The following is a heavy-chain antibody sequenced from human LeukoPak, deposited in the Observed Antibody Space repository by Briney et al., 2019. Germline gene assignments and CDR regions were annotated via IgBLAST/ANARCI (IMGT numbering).Heavy chain of an antibody. CDR2: IYYSGIT. J-gene: IGHJ5*02. CDR1: GGSISSGGYY. Sequence: PSETLSLTCTVSGGSISSGGYYWNWIRQPPGKGLEWIGYIYYSGITYYNPSLKSRITISIDTSENQFSLKLSSVTAADTAVYYCARQAVSNWFDPWGQGTLVTVSS. D-gene: IGHD1-14*01. CDR3: ARQAVSNWFDP. V-gene: IGHV4-30-4*01.